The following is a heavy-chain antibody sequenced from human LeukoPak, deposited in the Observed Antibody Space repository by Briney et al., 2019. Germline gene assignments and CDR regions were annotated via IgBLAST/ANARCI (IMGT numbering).Heavy chain of an antibody. CDR3: ARGGYYGSGNDFRFDP. V-gene: IGHV4-59*01. CDR2: IYYSGST. J-gene: IGHJ5*02. Sequence: SETLSLTCAVYGGSFSGYYWSWIRQPPGKGLEWIGYIYYSGSTNYNPSLKSRVTISVDTSKNQFSLKLSSVTAADTAVYYCARGGYYGSGNDFRFDPWGQGTLVTVSS. D-gene: IGHD3-10*01. CDR1: GGSFSGYY.